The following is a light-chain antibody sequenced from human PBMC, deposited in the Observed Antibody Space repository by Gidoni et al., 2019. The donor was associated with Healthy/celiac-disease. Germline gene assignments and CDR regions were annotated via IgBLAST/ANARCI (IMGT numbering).Light chain of an antibody. V-gene: IGLV2-14*01. J-gene: IGLJ1*01. CDR1: SSDVGGYNY. CDR2: DVS. CDR3: SSYTSSSTLV. Sequence: SALTQPASVSGSPGPSLTISCTGTSSDVGGYNYVSWYQQHPGQAPKLMIYDVSNRPSGVSNRCSGSKSGNTASLTISGLQAEDEADYYCSSYTSSSTLVFGTGTKVTVL.